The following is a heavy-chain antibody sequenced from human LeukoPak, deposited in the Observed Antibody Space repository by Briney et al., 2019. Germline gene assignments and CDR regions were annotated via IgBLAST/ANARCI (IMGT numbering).Heavy chain of an antibody. CDR1: GGTFDRYG. CDR2: IIPSLTTA. V-gene: IGHV1-69*05. CDR3: ARDKNTMVRGAYPSSYYYYMDV. J-gene: IGHJ6*03. Sequence: GASVKVSCKASGGTFDRYGISWVRQAPGQGLEWMGGIIPSLTTADYAQKFQGRVTITTDESMTTAYMELSSLRSEDTAVYYCARDKNTMVRGAYPSSYYYYMDVWGKGTTVTVSS. D-gene: IGHD3-10*01.